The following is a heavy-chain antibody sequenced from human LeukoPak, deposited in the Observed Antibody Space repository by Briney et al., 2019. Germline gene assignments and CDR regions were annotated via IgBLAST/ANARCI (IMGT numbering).Heavy chain of an antibody. CDR1: GFPFSSYG. J-gene: IGHJ4*02. CDR2: IRYDGNNK. CDR3: AKESNGYCSRTSCLRPFDY. V-gene: IGHV3-30*02. Sequence: GVSLRLSCAASGFPFSSYGMHWLRQAPGKGPAWVAFIRYDGNNKDCADSVKGRFTISRDNSNNTLYLQMNRLRAEDTAVYHCAKESNGYCSRTSCLRPFDYWGQGTLVTVSS. D-gene: IGHD2-2*01.